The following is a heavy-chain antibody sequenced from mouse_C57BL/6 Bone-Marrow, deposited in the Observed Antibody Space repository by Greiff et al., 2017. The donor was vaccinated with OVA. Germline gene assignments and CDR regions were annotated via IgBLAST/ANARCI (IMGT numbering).Heavy chain of an antibody. CDR2: INPSNGGT. CDR1: GYTFTSYW. J-gene: IGHJ1*03. D-gene: IGHD2-14*01. V-gene: IGHV1-53*01. Sequence: ASGYTFTSYWMHWVKQRPGQGLEWIGNINPSNGGTNYNEKFKSKATLTVDKSSSTAYMQLSSLTSEDSAVYYCARGRYYGYFDVWGTGTTVTVSS. CDR3: ARGRYYGYFDV.